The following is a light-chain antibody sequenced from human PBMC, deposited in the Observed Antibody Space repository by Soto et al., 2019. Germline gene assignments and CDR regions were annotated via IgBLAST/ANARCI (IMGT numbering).Light chain of an antibody. J-gene: IGKJ3*01. CDR3: QQYGSSPFA. CDR2: GAS. V-gene: IGKV3-20*01. CDR1: QSVSSSY. Sequence: EIVLTQSPGTLSLSPGERATLSCRASQSVSSSYLAWYQQKPGQAPRLLIYGASSRATGIPDRFSGSGSGTDFTLTISRLEPEDWAVYYCQQYGSSPFAFGTGTKVDIK.